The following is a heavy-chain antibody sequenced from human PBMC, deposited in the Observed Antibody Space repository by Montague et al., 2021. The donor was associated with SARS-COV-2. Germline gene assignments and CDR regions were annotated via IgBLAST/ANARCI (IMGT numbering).Heavy chain of an antibody. CDR2: IYYSGTT. Sequence: SETLSHTCTVSGGSISRSYWTWVRQPPGKGLEWIGYIYYSGTTKYDPALKSRVTISVDTAKNQFSLKLASVTAADTAVYYCARVSSSAIRGVIKTSGYYALDVWGHGTTVRVSS. CDR1: GGSISRSY. CDR3: ARVSSSAIRGVIKTSGYYALDV. V-gene: IGHV4-59*08. J-gene: IGHJ6*02. D-gene: IGHD3-10*01.